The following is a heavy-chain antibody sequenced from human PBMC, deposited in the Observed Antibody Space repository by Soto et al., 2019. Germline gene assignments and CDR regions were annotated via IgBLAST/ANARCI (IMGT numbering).Heavy chain of an antibody. J-gene: IGHJ4*02. CDR1: GFTFSDYY. CDR3: ATSRVFDF. V-gene: IGHV3-11*01. Sequence: QVQLVESGGGLVRPGGSLRLSCAASGFTFSDYYMSWIRQSPGKGLEWHALMSSSGTNVFYADSVKGRFTISRDNAKNSLFLQMDSLKAEDTAVYYCATSRVFDFCGLGTLVSVSS. CDR2: MSSSGTNV.